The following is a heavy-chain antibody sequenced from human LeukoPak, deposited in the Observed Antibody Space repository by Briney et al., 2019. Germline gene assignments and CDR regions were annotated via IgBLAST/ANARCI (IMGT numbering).Heavy chain of an antibody. CDR2: IYPGDSDT. D-gene: IGHD3-10*01. Sequence: KRGESLKISCKGSGYSFTSYWIGWVRQMPGKGLEWMGIIYPGDSDTRYSPSFQGQVTISADKSISTAYLQWSSLKASDTAMYYCASMTFGEFYYFDYWGQGTLVTVSS. CDR3: ASMTFGEFYYFDY. J-gene: IGHJ4*02. CDR1: GYSFTSYW. V-gene: IGHV5-51*01.